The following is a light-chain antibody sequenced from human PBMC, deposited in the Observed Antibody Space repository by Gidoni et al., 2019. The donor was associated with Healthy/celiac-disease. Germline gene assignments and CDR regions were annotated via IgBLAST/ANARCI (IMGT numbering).Light chain of an antibody. V-gene: IGKV3-11*01. CDR1: QSVSSY. CDR3: QQRSNWPPN. CDR2: DAS. J-gene: IGKJ5*01. Sequence: EIVLTQPPATLSLSPGERATLSCRASQSVSSYLAWYQQKPGQAPRLLIYDASNRATGIPARFSGSGSGTAFTLTISSLEPEDFAVYYCQQRSNWPPNFGQGTRLEIK.